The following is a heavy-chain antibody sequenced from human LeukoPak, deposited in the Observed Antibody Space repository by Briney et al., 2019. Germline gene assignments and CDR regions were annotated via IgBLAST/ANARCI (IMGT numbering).Heavy chain of an antibody. V-gene: IGHV3-23*01. CDR1: GFTFNNYA. D-gene: IGHD2-2*01. Sequence: PGGSLRLSCAASGFTFNNYAMSWVRQAPGKGLEWVSGLGGSGGSINYADSVKGRFTISRDNSKNTLYLQMNSLRAEETAVYWCAXGXNGXCSSDSCYAYDCWGQGTLVTVSS. CDR3: AXGXNGXCSSDSCYAYDC. CDR2: LGGSGGSI. J-gene: IGHJ4*02.